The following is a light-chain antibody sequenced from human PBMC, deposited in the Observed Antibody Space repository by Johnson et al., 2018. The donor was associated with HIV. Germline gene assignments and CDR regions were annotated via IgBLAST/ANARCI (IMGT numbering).Light chain of an antibody. CDR3: GTWDNSLNVYV. CDR1: SSNIGNNY. CDR2: DNN. J-gene: IGLJ1*01. V-gene: IGLV1-51*01. Sequence: QSVLTQPPSVSAAPGQKVTISCSGSSSNIGNNYVSWYQQFPGTAPKLLIYDNNKRPSGIPDRFSGSKSGATATLAITGLQTGDEADYYCGTWDNSLNVYVFGTGTKVTVL.